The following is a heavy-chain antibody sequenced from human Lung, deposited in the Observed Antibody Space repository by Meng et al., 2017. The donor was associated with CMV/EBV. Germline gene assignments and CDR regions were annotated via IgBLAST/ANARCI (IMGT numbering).Heavy chain of an antibody. CDR2: INTKRGGP. Sequence: SVKVSCKGSGYSFTGGYYMHWVRQAPGQGLEWMGWINTKRGGPNYGEKFQGSVTMTRDTSISTVYMEVSRLRPDDTAVYYCARGPTVTWFDYWGQGTLVTVSS. CDR1: GYSFTGGYY. D-gene: IGHD4-11*01. V-gene: IGHV1-2*02. CDR3: ARGPTVTWFDY. J-gene: IGHJ4*02.